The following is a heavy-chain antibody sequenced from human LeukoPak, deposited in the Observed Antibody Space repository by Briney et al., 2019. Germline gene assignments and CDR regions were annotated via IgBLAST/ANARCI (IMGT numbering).Heavy chain of an antibody. J-gene: IGHJ4*02. CDR3: TTWSSQFDY. D-gene: IGHD6-6*01. CDR2: IQSKTDGGTT. V-gene: IGHV3-15*01. CDR1: GFTLSDAW. Sequence: GGSLRLSCAASGFTLSDAWTTWVRQAPGKGLECVGFIQSKTDGGTTDSAAPVKGRFTVSRDDSKNTLYLQMNSLKIEDTAVYYCTTWSSQFDYWGQGTLVTVSS.